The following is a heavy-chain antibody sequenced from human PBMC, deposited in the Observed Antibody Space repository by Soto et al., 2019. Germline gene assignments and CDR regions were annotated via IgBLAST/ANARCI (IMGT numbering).Heavy chain of an antibody. J-gene: IGHJ6*02. CDR2: ISGSGDST. CDR1: GFTFSSYA. D-gene: IGHD4-17*01. CDR3: AKFYYGDYSYYYYGMDV. V-gene: IGHV3-23*01. Sequence: EVQVLESGGGLVQPGGSLRLSCAASGFTFSSYAMSWVRQAPGKGLEWVSAISGSGDSTRCADSVQGRFTISRDTSKHTLYLQMNSLRAEDTAVYYCAKFYYGDYSYYYYGMDVWGQGTTVTVSS.